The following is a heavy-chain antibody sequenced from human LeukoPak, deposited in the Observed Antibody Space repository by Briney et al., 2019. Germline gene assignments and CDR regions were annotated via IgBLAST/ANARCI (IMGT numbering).Heavy chain of an antibody. CDR3: AKDRGAVRGVIIEYGMDV. D-gene: IGHD3-10*01. CDR1: GFTFSDYY. V-gene: IGHV3-11*01. J-gene: IGHJ6*02. CDR2: ISSSGSTI. Sequence: GGSLRLSCAASGFTFSDYYMSWIRQAPGKGLEWVSYISSSGSTIYYADSVKGRFTISRDNAKNSLYLQMNSLRAEDTALYYCAKDRGAVRGVIIEYGMDVWGQGTTVTVSS.